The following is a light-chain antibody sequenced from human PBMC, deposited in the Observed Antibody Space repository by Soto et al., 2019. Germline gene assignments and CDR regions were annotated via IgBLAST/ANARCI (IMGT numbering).Light chain of an antibody. J-gene: IGLJ3*02. V-gene: IGLV1-47*02. CDR1: NSDIGSNS. Sequence: QSVLTQPPSASGTPGQRVNISCSGSNSDIGSNSVYWYQKLPGMAPKLLIFSDYKRPSGVPDRFSGSKSGTSAYLAISGLRSEDEAVYSCAAWDGSHWVFGGGTQLTVL. CDR3: AAWDGSHWV. CDR2: SDY.